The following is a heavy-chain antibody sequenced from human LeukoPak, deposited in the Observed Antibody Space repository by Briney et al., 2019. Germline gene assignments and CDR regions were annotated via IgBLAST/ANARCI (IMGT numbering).Heavy chain of an antibody. Sequence: PSEPLSLTCTVSSGSISSYYWTWIRQPAGKGLEWVGRIYSSENNNYNPSLKSRITMSVDTSKDQFSLDLNSVTAADTGVYFWAKEINRVAPTPTRSFDQWGQGILVTVSS. CDR1: SGSISSYY. CDR3: AKEINRVAPTPTRSFDQ. D-gene: IGHD2-15*01. CDR2: IYSSENN. V-gene: IGHV4-4*07. J-gene: IGHJ4*02.